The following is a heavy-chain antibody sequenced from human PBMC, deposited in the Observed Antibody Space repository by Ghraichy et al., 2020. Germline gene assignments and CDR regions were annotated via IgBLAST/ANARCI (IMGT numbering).Heavy chain of an antibody. CDR1: GFTFSSYW. Sequence: GGSLRLSCAASGFTFSSYWMSWVRQAPGKGLEWVANIKQDGSEKYYVDSVKGRFTISRDNAKNSLYLQMNSLRAEDTAVYYCARLVGYSSGYYPYYYYYYYMDVWGKGTTVTVS. D-gene: IGHD3-22*01. J-gene: IGHJ6*03. V-gene: IGHV3-7*01. CDR2: IKQDGSEK. CDR3: ARLVGYSSGYYPYYYYYYYMDV.